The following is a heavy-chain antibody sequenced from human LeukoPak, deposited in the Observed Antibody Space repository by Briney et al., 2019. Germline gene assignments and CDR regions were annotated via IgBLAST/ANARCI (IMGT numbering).Heavy chain of an antibody. CDR1: GFTFSSYW. V-gene: IGHV3-74*01. J-gene: IGHJ4*02. CDR2: INSDGSST. CDR3: ARPNYSGYDLAHFDY. Sequence: GGSLRLSCAASGFTFSSYWMHWVRQAPGKGLVWVSRINSDGSSTSYADSVKGRFTISRDNAKNTLYLQMNSLRAEDTAAYYCARPNYSGYDLAHFDYWGQGTLVTVSS. D-gene: IGHD5-12*01.